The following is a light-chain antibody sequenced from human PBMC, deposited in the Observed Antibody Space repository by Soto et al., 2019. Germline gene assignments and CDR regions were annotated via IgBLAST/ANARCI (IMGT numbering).Light chain of an antibody. CDR3: SSYTRSSISV. Sequence: ALTQPASVSGSPGQSITISCTGTSSDVGGYDYVSWYQQHPGKAPTLLIYDVINRPSGVSFRFSGSKSGNTASLTISGLQAEDEAEYYCSSYTRSSISVFGTGTKVTVL. V-gene: IGLV2-14*01. CDR1: SSDVGGYDY. J-gene: IGLJ1*01. CDR2: DVI.